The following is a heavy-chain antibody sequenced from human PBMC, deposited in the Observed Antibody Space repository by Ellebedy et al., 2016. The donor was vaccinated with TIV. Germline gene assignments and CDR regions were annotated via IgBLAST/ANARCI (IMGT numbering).Heavy chain of an antibody. V-gene: IGHV4-61*02. Sequence: PSETLSLTCSVSGVSVSSGSYFWSWIRQPAGKGLEWIGRIYSSGTTNYNPSLKSRVTMSLDTSKEQFSLKLTSVTAADTAVYYCARDGPQWFDAFDIWGQGTMVTVSS. D-gene: IGHD3-22*01. CDR1: GVSVSSGSYF. J-gene: IGHJ3*02. CDR2: IYSSGTT. CDR3: ARDGPQWFDAFDI.